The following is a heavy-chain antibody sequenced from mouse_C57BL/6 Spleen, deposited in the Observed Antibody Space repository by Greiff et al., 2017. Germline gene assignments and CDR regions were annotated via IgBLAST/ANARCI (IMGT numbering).Heavy chain of an antibody. CDR2: INPNNGGT. J-gene: IGHJ3*01. V-gene: IGHV1-22*01. D-gene: IGHD2-3*01. CDR1: GYTFTDYN. CDR3: SNDGYYPFAY. Sequence: EVQLQQSGPELVKPGASVKMSCKASGYTFTDYNMHWVKQSHGKSLEWIGYINPNNGGTSYNQKFKGKATLTVNKSSSTAYMELRSLTSEDSAVYYCSNDGYYPFAYWGQGTLVTVSA.